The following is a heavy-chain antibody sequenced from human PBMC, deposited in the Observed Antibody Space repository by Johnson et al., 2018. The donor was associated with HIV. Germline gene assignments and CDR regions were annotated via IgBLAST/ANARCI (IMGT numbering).Heavy chain of an antibody. CDR1: GFTFSRYW. CDR2: IKQDGSEK. D-gene: IGHD1-26*01. J-gene: IGHJ3*02. Sequence: VQLVESGGGVVQPGRSLRLSCAASGFTFSRYWLTWVRQAPGKGLEWVANIKQDGSEKYYVDSVKGRFTISSDNAKKSLYLQMNSLRAEDTAVYYCARDRGWELLLGAFDIWGQGTMVTVSS. CDR3: ARDRGWELLLGAFDI. V-gene: IGHV3-7*01.